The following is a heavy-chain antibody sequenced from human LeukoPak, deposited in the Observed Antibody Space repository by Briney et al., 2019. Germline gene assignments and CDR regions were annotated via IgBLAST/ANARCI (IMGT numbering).Heavy chain of an antibody. CDR2: ISVDDGST. J-gene: IGHJ4*02. V-gene: IGHV3-23*01. D-gene: IGHD2/OR15-2a*01. CDR3: AKDLSGGNVRSFDY. CDR1: GFTFSSHA. Sequence: GGSLRLSCVASGFTFSSHAMIWVRQAPGKGLEWVSAISVDDGSTYFYADSVKGRFTISRDNSRNTLYLQMNSLRADDTAVYHCAKDLSGGNVRSFDYWGQGTLVTVSS.